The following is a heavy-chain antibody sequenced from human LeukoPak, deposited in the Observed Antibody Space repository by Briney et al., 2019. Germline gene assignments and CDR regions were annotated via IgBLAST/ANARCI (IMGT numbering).Heavy chain of an antibody. Sequence: SETLSLTCTVSGGSISSSSYYWRWIRQPAGKGLEWIGRIYTSGSTNHNPSLKTRVTISVDTSKNQFSLRLSSVTAADTAVYYCARDLMITFGGVIVSYACDIWGQGTMVTVSS. CDR2: IYTSGST. J-gene: IGHJ3*02. V-gene: IGHV4-61*02. CDR1: GGSISSSSYY. CDR3: ARDLMITFGGVIVSYACDI. D-gene: IGHD3-16*02.